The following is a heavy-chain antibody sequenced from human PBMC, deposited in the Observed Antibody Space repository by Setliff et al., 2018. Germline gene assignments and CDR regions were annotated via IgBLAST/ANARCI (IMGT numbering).Heavy chain of an antibody. J-gene: IGHJ6*04. D-gene: IGHD1-26*01. CDR2: ISAYNGYI. Sequence: ASVKVSCKASGYTFTSYGITWVRQAPGQGLEWMAWISAYNGYIVYAQKFQGRVTMTRDTSTSTFYMELRSLTSDDTAVYYCARDTNQWDTTYMDVWGKGTTVTVSS. CDR1: GYTFTSYG. CDR3: ARDTNQWDTTYMDV. V-gene: IGHV1-18*01.